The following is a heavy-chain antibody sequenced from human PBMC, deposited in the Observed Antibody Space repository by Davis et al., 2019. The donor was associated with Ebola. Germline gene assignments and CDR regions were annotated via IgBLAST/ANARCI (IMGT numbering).Heavy chain of an antibody. CDR1: GFYFPNSW. V-gene: IGHV3-7*01. J-gene: IGHJ6*02. CDR3: ARGMHDYGGNPPYFFSGLDA. D-gene: IGHD4-23*01. Sequence: PGGSLRLSCAVSGFYFPNSWMHWVRQAPGAALEWVAYVNQDETEEAYVASVRGRFTFSRDNAKNTLYLQMNSLSAEDTAVYYCARGMHDYGGNPPYFFSGLDAWGQGTTVTVSS. CDR2: VNQDETEE.